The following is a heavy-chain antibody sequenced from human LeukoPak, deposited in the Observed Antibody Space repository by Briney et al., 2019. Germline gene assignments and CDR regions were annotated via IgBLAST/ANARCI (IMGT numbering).Heavy chain of an antibody. CDR1: GYTFPSYF. CDR3: ARGLVVVPAARRITIFGVVIIPKGYYYYYGMDV. J-gene: IGHJ6*02. V-gene: IGHV1-8*01. Sequence: GASVKVSCKASGYTFPSYFMHWVRQAPGQGLEWMGWMNPNSGNTGYAQKFQGRVTMTRNTSISTAYMELSSLRSEDTAVYYCARGLVVVPAARRITIFGVVIIPKGYYYYYGMDVWGQGTTVTVSS. D-gene: IGHD3-3*01. CDR2: MNPNSGNT.